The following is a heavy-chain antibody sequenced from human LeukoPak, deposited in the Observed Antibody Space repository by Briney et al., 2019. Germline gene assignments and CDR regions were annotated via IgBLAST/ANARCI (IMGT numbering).Heavy chain of an antibody. J-gene: IGHJ4*02. Sequence: GGSLRLSCAASGFTFNSYPLNWVRQAPGKGLEWVSYISGSSSTIHYTDSVKGRFTISRDNSRSTLYLQMNSLRPEDTAIYYCAREGYYGSGSPPSLYFDYWDQGTLVTVSS. D-gene: IGHD3-10*01. CDR2: ISGSSSTI. CDR3: AREGYYGSGSPPSLYFDY. CDR1: GFTFNSYP. V-gene: IGHV3-48*01.